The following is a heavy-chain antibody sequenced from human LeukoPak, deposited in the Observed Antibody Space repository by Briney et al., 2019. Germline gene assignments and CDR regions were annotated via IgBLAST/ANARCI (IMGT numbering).Heavy chain of an antibody. J-gene: IGHJ4*02. Sequence: GGSLRLSCAASGFTFSSYGMHWVRQAPGKGLEWVAFIRYDGSNKYYADSVKGRFTISRDNSKNTLYLQMNSLRAEDTAVYYCAKAQKSAETGTIDYWGQGTLVTVSS. D-gene: IGHD1-7*01. CDR2: IRYDGSNK. V-gene: IGHV3-30*02. CDR1: GFTFSSYG. CDR3: AKAQKSAETGTIDY.